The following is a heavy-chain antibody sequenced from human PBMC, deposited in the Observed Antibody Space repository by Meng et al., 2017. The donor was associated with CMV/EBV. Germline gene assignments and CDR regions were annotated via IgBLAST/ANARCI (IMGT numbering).Heavy chain of an antibody. CDR2: ISYDGSNK. V-gene: IGHV3-30-3*01. D-gene: IGHD3-22*01. Sequence: SLKFSCATSGFSFSIYTMHWVRQAPGKGLEWVAVISYDGSNKYFAESVKGRFSISRDNSKNKMFLQMHSLRTEDTAVYYCARDSEGHDSSGRSPYYFDYWGQGTLVTVSS. J-gene: IGHJ4*02. CDR3: ARDSEGHDSSGRSPYYFDY. CDR1: GFSFSIYT.